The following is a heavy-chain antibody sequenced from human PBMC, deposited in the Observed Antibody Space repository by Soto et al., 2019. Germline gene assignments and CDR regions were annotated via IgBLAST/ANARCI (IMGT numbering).Heavy chain of an antibody. V-gene: IGHV3-74*01. Sequence: VGSLRLSCAASGFTFSNSWMHWVRQAPGRGLVWVSRINSDGSTTSYADSVKGRFTISRDNAKNTLYLQMHSLRAEETAVYYCARSPLLGGYGMDVWGQGTTVTVSS. D-gene: IGHD3-10*01. CDR3: ARSPLLGGYGMDV. CDR1: GFTFSNSW. J-gene: IGHJ6*02. CDR2: INSDGSTT.